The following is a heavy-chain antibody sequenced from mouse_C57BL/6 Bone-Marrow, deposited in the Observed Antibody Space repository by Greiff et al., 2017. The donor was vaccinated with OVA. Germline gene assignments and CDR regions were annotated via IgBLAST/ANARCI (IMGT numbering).Heavy chain of an antibody. CDR2: IRNKANGYTT. V-gene: IGHV7-3*01. J-gene: IGHJ3*01. Sequence: EVNLVDSGGGLVQPGGSLSLSCAASGFTFTDYYMSWVRQPPGKALEWLGFIRNKANGYTTEYSASVKGRFTISRDNSQSILYLQMNALRAEDSATYYCARKDYYGSSFAYWGQGTLVTVSA. D-gene: IGHD1-1*01. CDR3: ARKDYYGSSFAY. CDR1: GFTFTDYY.